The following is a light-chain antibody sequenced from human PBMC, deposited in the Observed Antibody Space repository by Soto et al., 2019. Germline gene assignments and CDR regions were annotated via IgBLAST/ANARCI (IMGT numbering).Light chain of an antibody. CDR3: HQYVTSPT. V-gene: IGKV3-20*01. Sequence: EILLTQSPGILSLSPGERATLSCRASQSLAANYLAWYQQKPGQAPRLPISGASSRATGIPDRFSGSGSGTDFTLTISRLEPEDSAVYHCHQYVTSPTFGPGTKVEIK. J-gene: IGKJ3*01. CDR2: GAS. CDR1: QSLAANY.